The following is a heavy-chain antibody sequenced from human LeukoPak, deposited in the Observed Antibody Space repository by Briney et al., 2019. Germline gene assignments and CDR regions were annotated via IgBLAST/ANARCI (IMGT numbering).Heavy chain of an antibody. Sequence: PGGSLRLSCAASGFTFSSYAMSWVRQAPGKGLEWVSYISSSSSTIYYADSVKGRFTISRDNAKNSLYLQMNSLRAEDTAVYYCARVLRYFDWLEGYYMDVWGKGTTVTVSS. V-gene: IGHV3-48*01. CDR2: ISSSSSTI. CDR1: GFTFSSYA. CDR3: ARVLRYFDWLEGYYMDV. J-gene: IGHJ6*03. D-gene: IGHD3-9*01.